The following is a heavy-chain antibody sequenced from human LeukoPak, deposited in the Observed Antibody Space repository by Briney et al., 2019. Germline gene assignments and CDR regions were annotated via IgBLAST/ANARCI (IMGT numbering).Heavy chain of an antibody. V-gene: IGHV4-30-2*01. Sequence: PSETLSLTCTVSGGSISSGGYYWSWIRQPPGKGLEWSGYIYHSGSTYYNPSLKSRVTISVDRSKNQFSLKLSSVTAADTAVYYCARDAFSYDSSGYYVPDAFDIWGQGTMVTVSS. CDR2: IYHSGST. CDR1: GGSISSGGYY. J-gene: IGHJ3*02. D-gene: IGHD3-22*01. CDR3: ARDAFSYDSSGYYVPDAFDI.